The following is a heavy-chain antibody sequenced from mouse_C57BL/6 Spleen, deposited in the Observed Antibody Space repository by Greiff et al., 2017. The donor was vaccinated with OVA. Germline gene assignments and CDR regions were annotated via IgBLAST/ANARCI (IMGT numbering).Heavy chain of an antibody. CDR2: IYPRSGNT. CDR3: ACKGDAMDY. Sequence: VQLQESGAELARPGASVKLSCKASGYTFTSYGISWVKQSTGQGLEWIGEIYPRSGNTYYNEKFKGTATLTADKSSSTAYMGLRSLTSEDSAVYFCACKGDAMDYWGQGTSVTVSS. J-gene: IGHJ4*01. CDR1: GYTFTSYG. V-gene: IGHV1-81*01.